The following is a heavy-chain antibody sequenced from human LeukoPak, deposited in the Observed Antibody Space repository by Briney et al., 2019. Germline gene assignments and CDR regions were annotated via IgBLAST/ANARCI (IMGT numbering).Heavy chain of an antibody. Sequence: GGSLRLSCAAPGFTFNNYAMSWVRQAPGKGLEWVSTISGSGGSTYYADSVKGRFTISRDNSKNTLYLQMNSLRAEDTAVYYCAKRYSGGWYDWFDPWGQGTLVTVSS. CDR2: ISGSGGST. D-gene: IGHD6-19*01. J-gene: IGHJ5*02. CDR3: AKRYSGGWYDWFDP. V-gene: IGHV3-23*01. CDR1: GFTFNNYA.